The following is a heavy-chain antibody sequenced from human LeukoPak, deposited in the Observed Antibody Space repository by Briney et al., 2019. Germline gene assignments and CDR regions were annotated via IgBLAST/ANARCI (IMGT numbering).Heavy chain of an antibody. J-gene: IGHJ4*02. D-gene: IGHD6-19*01. Sequence: SETLSLTCTVSGGSISSYYWSWIRQPPGKGLEWIGYICYSGSTNYNPSLKSRVTISVDTSKNQFSLKLSSVTAADTAVYYCARRVAGTAGFDYWGQGTLVTVSS. V-gene: IGHV4-59*01. CDR3: ARRVAGTAGFDY. CDR2: ICYSGST. CDR1: GGSISSYY.